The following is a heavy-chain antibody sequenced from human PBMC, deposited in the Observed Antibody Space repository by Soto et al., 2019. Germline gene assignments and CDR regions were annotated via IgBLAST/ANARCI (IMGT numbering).Heavy chain of an antibody. CDR1: GYTFTSYG. CDR3: ARGCSSTNCYYTNWFDP. D-gene: IGHD2-2*01. V-gene: IGHV1-18*01. CDR2: ISAYNGNT. Sequence: QVQLVQSGAEMKKPGASVKVSCKASGYTFTSYGISWVRQAPGQGLEWMGWISAYNGNTNYAQKLQGRVTMTTDTAPSTAYMELRSRRSDDTAVYYCARGCSSTNCYYTNWFDPWGQGALVTVSS. J-gene: IGHJ5*02.